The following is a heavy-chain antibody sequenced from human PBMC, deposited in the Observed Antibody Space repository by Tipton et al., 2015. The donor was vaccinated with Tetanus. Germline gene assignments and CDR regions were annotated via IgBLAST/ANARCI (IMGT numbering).Heavy chain of an antibody. D-gene: IGHD3-16*01. CDR3: ARDQGGGRVARLNWFGP. J-gene: IGHJ5*02. CDR1: GGSSHSYY. Sequence: TLSLTCTVSGGSSHSYYWSWIRQSAGRGLEWIGRIYSGGSTNYNPSLKSRVTISVDTSNNQFSLRLSSVTAADTAVYYCARDQGGGRVARLNWFGPWGQGTLVTVSS. CDR2: IYSGGST. V-gene: IGHV4-4*07.